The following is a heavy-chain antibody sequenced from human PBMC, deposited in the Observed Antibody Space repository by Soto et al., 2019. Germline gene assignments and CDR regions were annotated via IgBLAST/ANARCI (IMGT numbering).Heavy chain of an antibody. CDR1: GGTFSSYA. Sequence: SVKVSCKASGGTFSSYAISWVRQAPGQGLEWMGGIIPIFGTANYAQKFQGRVTITADESTSTAYMELSSLRSEDTAVYYCARAIAAAGGMDVWGQGXTVTVYS. J-gene: IGHJ6*02. CDR3: ARAIAAAGGMDV. CDR2: IIPIFGTA. D-gene: IGHD6-13*01. V-gene: IGHV1-69*13.